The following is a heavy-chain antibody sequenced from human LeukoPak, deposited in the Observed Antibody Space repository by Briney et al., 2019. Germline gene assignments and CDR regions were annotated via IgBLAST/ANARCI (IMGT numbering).Heavy chain of an antibody. D-gene: IGHD3-22*01. Sequence: PGGSLRLSCAASGFNFDDYAMQWVRQAPGKGLEWVSGISWNSGSIGYADSAKGRFSISRDNAENSLYLQMNSLRAEDTAVYYCARFGGDYYDSSGSFDYWGQGTLVTVSS. V-gene: IGHV3-9*01. CDR1: GFNFDDYA. CDR3: ARFGGDYYDSSGSFDY. CDR2: ISWNSGSI. J-gene: IGHJ4*02.